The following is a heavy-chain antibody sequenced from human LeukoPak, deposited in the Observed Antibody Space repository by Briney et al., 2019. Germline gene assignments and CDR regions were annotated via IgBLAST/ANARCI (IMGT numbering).Heavy chain of an antibody. CDR1: GGSISSYY. CDR2: IYYSGST. D-gene: IGHD6-6*01. CDR3: ARGTGQYSSSWYYFDY. V-gene: IGHV4-59*01. J-gene: IGHJ4*02. Sequence: SETLSLTSTVSGGSISSYYWSWIRLPPGKGLEWIGYIYYSGSTNYNPSLKSRVTISVDTSKNQFSLKLSSVTAADTAVYYCARGTGQYSSSWYYFDYWGQGTLITVSS.